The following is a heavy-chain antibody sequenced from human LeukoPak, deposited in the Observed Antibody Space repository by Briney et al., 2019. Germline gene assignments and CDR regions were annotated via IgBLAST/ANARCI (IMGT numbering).Heavy chain of an antibody. D-gene: IGHD1-1*01. CDR2: VSGGGGTT. V-gene: IGHV3-23*01. CDR3: ARDGWNVFFDY. CDR1: GFTFSSYA. J-gene: IGHJ4*02. Sequence: GGSLRLSRAVCGFTFSSYAMSWVRQAPGKGLGWVSSVSGGGGTTHHADSVRGRFTISRDNYKSTLYLQMNSLGAGDTAVYYCARDGWNVFFDYWGQGALVCVSS.